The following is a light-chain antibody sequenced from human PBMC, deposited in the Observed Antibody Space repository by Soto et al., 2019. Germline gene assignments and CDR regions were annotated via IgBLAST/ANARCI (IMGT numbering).Light chain of an antibody. V-gene: IGLV2-14*01. CDR1: SSDVGGYNY. Sequence: QSVLTQPASVSGSPGQSITISCTGTSSDVGGYNYVSWYQQHPGKAPKLIIYEVSNRPSGVSNRFSGSKSGDTASLTISGLHAEDAADYYCSSYTSSSTLYVFGTGTKLTVL. CDR2: EVS. CDR3: SSYTSSSTLYV. J-gene: IGLJ1*01.